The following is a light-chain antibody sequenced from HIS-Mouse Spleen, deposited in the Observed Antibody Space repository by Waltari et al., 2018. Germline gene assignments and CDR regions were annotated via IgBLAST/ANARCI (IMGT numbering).Light chain of an antibody. Sequence: EIVLTQSPGTLSLSPGERATLSCRASQSVSSSYLAWYPQKPGQAPRLLIYGASSRATGIPDRFSGSGSGTDFTLTISRLEPEDFAVYYCQQYGSSSALTFGGGTKVEIK. V-gene: IGKV3-20*01. J-gene: IGKJ4*01. CDR3: QQYGSSSALT. CDR1: QSVSSSY. CDR2: GAS.